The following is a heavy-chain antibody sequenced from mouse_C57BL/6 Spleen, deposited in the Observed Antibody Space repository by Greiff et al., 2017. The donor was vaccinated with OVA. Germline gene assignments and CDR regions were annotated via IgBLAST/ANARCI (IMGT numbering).Heavy chain of an antibody. CDR3: ARDSGYGIDY. CDR1: GYTFTSYG. V-gene: IGHV1-81*01. J-gene: IGHJ2*01. D-gene: IGHD3-2*02. CDR2: IYPRSGNT. Sequence: QVQLQQSGAELARPGASVKLSCKASGYTFTSYGISWVKQRTGQGLEWIGEIYPRSGNTYYNEKFKGKATLTADKSSSTAYMALRSLTSEDSAVYFCARDSGYGIDYWGQGTTLTVSS.